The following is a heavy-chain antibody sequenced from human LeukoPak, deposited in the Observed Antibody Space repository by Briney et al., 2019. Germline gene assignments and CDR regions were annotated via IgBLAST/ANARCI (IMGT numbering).Heavy chain of an antibody. CDR1: GFTFSSYA. CDR3: ASWHSGSLPDAFDI. D-gene: IGHD1-26*01. V-gene: IGHV3-30*01. J-gene: IGHJ3*02. CDR2: ISYDGSNK. Sequence: PGRSLRLSCAASGFTFSSYAMLWVRQAPGKGLEWVAVISYDGSNKYYADSVKGRFTISRDNSKDTLYLQMNSLRAEDTAVYYCASWHSGSLPDAFDIWGQGTMVTVSS.